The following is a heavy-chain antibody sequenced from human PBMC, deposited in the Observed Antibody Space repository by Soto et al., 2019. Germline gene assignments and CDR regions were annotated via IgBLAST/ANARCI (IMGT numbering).Heavy chain of an antibody. V-gene: IGHV4-59*01. D-gene: IGHD5-12*01. CDR3: ARWGFIVATMELAFDI. CDR1: GGSISSYY. Sequence: SETLSLTCTVSGGSISSYYWSWIRQPPGKGLEWIGYIYYSGSTNYNPSLKSRVTISVDTSKNQFSLKLSSVTTADTAVYYCARWGFIVATMELAFDIWGQGTMVTVSS. CDR2: IYYSGST. J-gene: IGHJ3*02.